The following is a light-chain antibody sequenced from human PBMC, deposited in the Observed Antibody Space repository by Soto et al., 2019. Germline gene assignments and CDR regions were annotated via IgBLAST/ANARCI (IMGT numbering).Light chain of an antibody. J-gene: IGLJ1*01. CDR3: SSYTSDNRDYV. CDR2: EVN. Sequence: QSVLTQPASVSGPPGQSITISCTGTSSDVGAYTSVSWYQHHPGKAPKVLIYEVNKRPSGISNRFSGSKSVNTASLTISGLQPEDEAHYYCSSYTSDNRDYVFGTGTKVTVL. CDR1: SSDVGAYTS. V-gene: IGLV2-14*01.